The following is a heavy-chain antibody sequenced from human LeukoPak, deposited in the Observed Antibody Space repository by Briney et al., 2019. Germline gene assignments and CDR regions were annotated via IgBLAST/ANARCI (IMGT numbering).Heavy chain of an antibody. CDR1: GFTVSSNY. D-gene: IGHD3-10*01. Sequence: GGSLRLSCAASGFTVSSNYMSWVRQAPGKGLEWVSVIYSGGSTYYADSVKGRFTISRDNSKNTLYLQMNSLRAEDTAVYYCARDLRLLWFGGLDYWGQGTLVTVSS. CDR2: IYSGGST. J-gene: IGHJ4*02. CDR3: ARDLRLLWFGGLDY. V-gene: IGHV3-66*01.